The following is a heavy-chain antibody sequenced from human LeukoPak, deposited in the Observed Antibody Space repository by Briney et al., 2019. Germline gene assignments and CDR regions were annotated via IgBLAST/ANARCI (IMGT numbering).Heavy chain of an antibody. J-gene: IGHJ4*02. V-gene: IGHV4-34*01. CDR1: GGSFSGYY. CDR2: INHSGST. Sequence: PSETLSLTCAVYGGSFSGYYWSWIRQPPGKGLEWIGEINHSGSTNYNPSLKSRVTISVDTSKNQFSLKLSSVTAADTAVYYCARGATFSGWYVGNDYWGQGTLVTVSS. D-gene: IGHD6-13*01. CDR3: ARGATFSGWYVGNDY.